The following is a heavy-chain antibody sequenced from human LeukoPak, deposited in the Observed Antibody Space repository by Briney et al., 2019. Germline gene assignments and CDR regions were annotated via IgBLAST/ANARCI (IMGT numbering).Heavy chain of an antibody. J-gene: IGHJ2*01. D-gene: IGHD6-19*01. CDR1: GDSVSSNTAA. V-gene: IGHV6-1*01. Sequence: SQTLSLTCAISGDSVSSNTAAWNWITQSPSRGLEWLARTYYRSKWYNDYPVSLNDRISINPDTSQNQYSLQLNPLPPGNTAVYYGAREEWLVTNRQFTLWGRGTLVTVSS. CDR3: AREEWLVTNRQFTL. CDR2: TYYRSKWYN.